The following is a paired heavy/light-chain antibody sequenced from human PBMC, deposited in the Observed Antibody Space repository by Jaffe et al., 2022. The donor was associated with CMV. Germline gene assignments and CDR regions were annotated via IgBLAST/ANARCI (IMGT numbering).Heavy chain of an antibody. Sequence: EVHLVESGGGLVKPGGSLRLSCAASGFTFSSYSMNWVRQAPGKGLEWVSCISSSGNYLSYADSLRGRFTISRDNARDSLYLQMNSLGPEDTAVYYCARDGGARSGWNPSFDYWGQGILVTVSS. J-gene: IGHJ4*02. V-gene: IGHV3-21*06. CDR1: GFTFSSYS. CDR2: ISSSGNYL. D-gene: IGHD6-25*01. CDR3: ARDGGARSGWNPSFDY.
Light chain of an antibody. V-gene: IGLV2-14*03. CDR1: SSDVGDYNY. Sequence: QSALTQPASVSGSPGQSITISCTGTSSDVGDYNYVSWYQQHPGKAPKLMIYDVSNRPSGVSNRFSGSKSGNTASLTISGLQAEDEADYYCSSYTNSSTRVFGGGTTLTVL. CDR3: SSYTNSSTRV. CDR2: DVS. J-gene: IGLJ3*02.